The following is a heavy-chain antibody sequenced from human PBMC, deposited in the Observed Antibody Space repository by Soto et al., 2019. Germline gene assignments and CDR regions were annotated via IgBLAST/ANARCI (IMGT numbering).Heavy chain of an antibody. V-gene: IGHV5-51*01. J-gene: IGHJ6*02. CDR2: IYPGDSDT. D-gene: IGHD2-2*02. CDR3: ARHDCISTSCYKGEYYYYYYGMDV. Sequence: PGESLKISCKGSGYSFTSYWIGWVRQMPGKGLEWMGIIYPGDSDTRYSPSFQGQVTISADKSISTAYLQWSSLKASDTAMYYCARHDCISTSCYKGEYYYYYYGMDVWGQGTTVTVSS. CDR1: GYSFTSYW.